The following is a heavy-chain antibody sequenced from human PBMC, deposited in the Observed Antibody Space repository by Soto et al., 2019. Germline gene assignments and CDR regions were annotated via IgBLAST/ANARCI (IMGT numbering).Heavy chain of an antibody. D-gene: IGHD3-3*01. CDR3: TGGAPAIFELDD. CDR1: GGSVSNYY. CDR2: IHNSGST. Sequence: SETLSLTCSVSGGSVSNYYWSWIRQPPGKGLEWIGYIHNSGSTDYNPSLKSRVTISLDTSRTQFSLQVTSVTAADTGVYYCTGGAPAIFELDDWGRGTQVTVSS. J-gene: IGHJ4*02. V-gene: IGHV4-59*02.